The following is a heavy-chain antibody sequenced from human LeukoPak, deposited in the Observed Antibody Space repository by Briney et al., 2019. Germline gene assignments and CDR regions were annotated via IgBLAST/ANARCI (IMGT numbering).Heavy chain of an antibody. CDR3: ARRGYSYGYDY. V-gene: IGHV4-4*09. CDR2: IYTSGST. Sequence: NPSETLSLTYTVSGGSISSYYWSWIRQPPGKGLEWIGYIYTSGSTNYNPSLKSRVTISVDTSKNQFSLKLSSVTAADTAVYYCARRGYSYGYDYWGQGTLVTVSS. CDR1: GGSISSYY. J-gene: IGHJ4*02. D-gene: IGHD5-18*01.